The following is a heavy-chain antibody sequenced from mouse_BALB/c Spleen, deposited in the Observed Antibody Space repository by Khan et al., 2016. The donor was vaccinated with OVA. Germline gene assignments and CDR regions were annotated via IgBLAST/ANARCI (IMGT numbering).Heavy chain of an antibody. Sequence: QVQLQQSGAELAKPGASVKVSCKASGYTFTTYWMHWVKQRPGQGLEWIGYINPTSGYTDYNEKFKDRATLSADKSSSTAYMQLSSLTSEDSAVYYCTRDRIDYGGQGTTLTVSS. V-gene: IGHV1-7*01. J-gene: IGHJ2*01. CDR3: TRDRIDY. CDR2: INPTSGYT. CDR1: GYTFTTYW.